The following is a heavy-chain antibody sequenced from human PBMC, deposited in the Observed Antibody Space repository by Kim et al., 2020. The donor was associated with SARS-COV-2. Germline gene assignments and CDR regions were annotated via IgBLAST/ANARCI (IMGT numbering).Heavy chain of an antibody. D-gene: IGHD4-17*01. CDR3: ARMTQDYGQNLLDP. J-gene: IGHJ5*02. Sequence: YGNSVHGRFTISRDNAINTVYLQMNSLTAADTAIYDCARMTQDYGQNLLDPWGQGTLVTVSS. V-gene: IGHV3-23*05.